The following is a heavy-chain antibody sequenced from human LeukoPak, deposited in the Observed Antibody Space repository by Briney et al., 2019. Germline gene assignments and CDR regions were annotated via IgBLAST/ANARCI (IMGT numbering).Heavy chain of an antibody. CDR2: IYYSGST. Sequence: SETLSLTCTASGDSISSYYWTWIRQPPGKGLEWIGYIYYSGSTNYNPSLKSRVTISVDTSKNQFSLKLSSVTAADTAVYYCARALYSSSWYYFDYWGQGTLVTVSS. D-gene: IGHD6-13*01. CDR1: GDSISSYY. V-gene: IGHV4-59*01. CDR3: ARALYSSSWYYFDY. J-gene: IGHJ4*02.